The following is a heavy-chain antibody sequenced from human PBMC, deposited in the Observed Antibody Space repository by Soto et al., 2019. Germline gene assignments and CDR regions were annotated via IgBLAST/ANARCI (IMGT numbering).Heavy chain of an antibody. J-gene: IGHJ3*02. CDR3: ARDSLESSSWSEPPGAFDI. D-gene: IGHD6-13*01. CDR1: GGSISSGGYY. V-gene: IGHV4-31*03. Sequence: PSETLSLTCTVSGGSISSGGYYWSWIRQHPGKGLEWIGYIYYSGSTYYNPSLKSRVTISVDTSKNQFSLKLSSVTAADTAVYYCARDSLESSSWSEPPGAFDIWGQGKMVTVSS. CDR2: IYYSGST.